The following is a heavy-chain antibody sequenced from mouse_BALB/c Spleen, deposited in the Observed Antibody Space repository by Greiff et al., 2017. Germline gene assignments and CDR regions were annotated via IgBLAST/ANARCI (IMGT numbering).Heavy chain of an antibody. Sequence: EVQLVESGPGLVKPSQSLSLTCTVTGYSITSDYAWNWIRQFPGNKLEWMGYISYSGSTSYNPSLKSRISITRDTSKNQFFLQLNSVTTEDTATYYCARFITTVVDACDYWGQGTTLTVSS. CDR2: ISYSGST. J-gene: IGHJ2*01. CDR3: ARFITTVVDACDY. CDR1: GYSITSDYA. D-gene: IGHD1-1*01. V-gene: IGHV3-2*02.